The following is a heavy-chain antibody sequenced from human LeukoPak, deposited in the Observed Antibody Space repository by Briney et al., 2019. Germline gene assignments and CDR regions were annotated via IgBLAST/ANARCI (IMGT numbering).Heavy chain of an antibody. CDR1: LGTFSSYA. Sequence: SSVKVSSKPSLGTFSSYAISWVRQAPRQGRKCMGGIIPIFGTANYAQKFQGRVTITTDESTSTAYMELSSLRSEDTAVYYCAHVYSSGWYGVDYWRQGNVVTVSS. D-gene: IGHD6-19*01. J-gene: IGHJ4*02. CDR3: AHVYSSGWYGVDY. V-gene: IGHV1-69*05. CDR2: IIPIFGTA.